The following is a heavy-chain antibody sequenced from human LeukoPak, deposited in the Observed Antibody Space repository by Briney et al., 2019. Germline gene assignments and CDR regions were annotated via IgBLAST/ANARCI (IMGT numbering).Heavy chain of an antibody. CDR1: GYTFTSYD. J-gene: IGHJ4*02. V-gene: IGHV1-8*01. Sequence: ASVKVSCKASGYTFTSYDINWVRQATGQGLEWMGWMNPNSGNTGYAQKFQGRVPMTRNTSISTAYMELSSLRSEDTAVYYCARTYYDFWSGYWGTYFDYWGQGTLVTVSS. CDR3: ARTYYDFWSGYWGTYFDY. CDR2: MNPNSGNT. D-gene: IGHD3-3*01.